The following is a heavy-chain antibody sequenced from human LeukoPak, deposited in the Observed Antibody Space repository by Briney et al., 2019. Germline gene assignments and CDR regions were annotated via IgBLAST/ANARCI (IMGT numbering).Heavy chain of an antibody. Sequence: PSETLSLTCTVSGYSISSGYYWGWIRQPPGKGLEWIGSIYHSGSTNYNPSLKSRVTISVDTSKNQFSLKLSSVTAADTAVYYCARGISWNDYWFDPWGQGTLVTVSS. CDR2: IYHSGST. CDR3: ARGISWNDYWFDP. J-gene: IGHJ5*02. V-gene: IGHV4-38-2*02. D-gene: IGHD1-1*01. CDR1: GYSISSGYY.